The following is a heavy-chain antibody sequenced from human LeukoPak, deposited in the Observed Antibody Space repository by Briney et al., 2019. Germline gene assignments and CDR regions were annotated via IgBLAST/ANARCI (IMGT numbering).Heavy chain of an antibody. CDR1: GGTFSSYA. CDR2: IIPIFGTA. J-gene: IGHJ4*01. Sequence: SVKVSCKASGGTFSSYAISWVRQAPGQGLEWMGRIIPIFGTANYAQKFQGRVTITTDESTSTAYMELSSLRSEDTAVYYCARDPDYDILTGSPGYWGHGTLVTVSS. CDR3: ARDPDYDILTGSPGY. V-gene: IGHV1-69*05. D-gene: IGHD3-9*01.